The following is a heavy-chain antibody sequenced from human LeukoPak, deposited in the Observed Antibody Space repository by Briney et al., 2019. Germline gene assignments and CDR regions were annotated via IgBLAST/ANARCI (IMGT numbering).Heavy chain of an antibody. V-gene: IGHV4-39*02. CDR1: GGSISSSSYY. Sequence: SETLSLTCTVSGGSISSSSYYWGWIRQPPGKGLEWIGNIYYSGSTYYNPSLKSRVTISVDTSKNQFSLKLSSVTAADTAVYYCARDKSGFSYYYYGMDVWGQGTTVTVSS. J-gene: IGHJ6*02. CDR2: IYYSGST. D-gene: IGHD3-10*01. CDR3: ARDKSGFSYYYYGMDV.